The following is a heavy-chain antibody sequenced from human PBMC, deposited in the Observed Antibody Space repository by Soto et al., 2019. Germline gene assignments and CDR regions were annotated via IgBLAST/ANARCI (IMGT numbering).Heavy chain of an antibody. J-gene: IGHJ4*02. D-gene: IGHD3-10*01. CDR2: IYSGGNT. Sequence: EVQLVESGGGLVQPGGSLRLSCAVSGFTVNNNYMSWVRQAPGKGLEWVSVIYSGGNTDYAESVRGRFTVSRDTSKNTLYLQMNSPRAEDTAIYYCTRDSSYYGAGRGVLDYWGQGTPVTVSS. CDR3: TRDSSYYGAGRGVLDY. V-gene: IGHV3-66*01. CDR1: GFTVNNNY.